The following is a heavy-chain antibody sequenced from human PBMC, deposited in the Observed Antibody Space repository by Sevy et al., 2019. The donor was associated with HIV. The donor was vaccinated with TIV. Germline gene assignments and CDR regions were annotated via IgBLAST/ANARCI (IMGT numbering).Heavy chain of an antibody. D-gene: IGHD2-8*02. CDR3: AKDLWYWYYFDY. V-gene: IGHV3-23*01. J-gene: IGHJ4*02. Sequence: GGSLRLSCAASGFTFSSYAMSWVRQAPGKGLEWVSAISGSGGSTYYADSVKGRFTISRDNSKNTLYLQMNSLRTEDTAVYYCAKDLWYWYYFDYWGQGTLVTVSS. CDR1: GFTFSSYA. CDR2: ISGSGGST.